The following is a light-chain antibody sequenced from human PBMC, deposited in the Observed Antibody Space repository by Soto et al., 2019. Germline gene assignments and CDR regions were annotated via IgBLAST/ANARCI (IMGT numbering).Light chain of an antibody. CDR3: GTWDSSLSAGQ. V-gene: IGLV1-51*01. J-gene: IGLJ2*01. CDR1: SSNIGNNY. Sequence: QSALTQPPSVSAAPGQKVTISCSGSSSNIGNNYVSWYQQLPGAAPRLLIYDDDERPSGIPDRFSGSKSGTSATLAITGLQTGDEADYYCGTWDSSLSAGQIGEGTQLTVL. CDR2: DDD.